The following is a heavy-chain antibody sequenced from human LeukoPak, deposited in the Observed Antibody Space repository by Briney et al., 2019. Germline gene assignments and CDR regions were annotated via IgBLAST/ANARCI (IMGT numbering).Heavy chain of an antibody. CDR3: ARGHIVVVIASSGDFDH. Sequence: GGSLRLSCAASGFSFNNCAMHWVRQAPGKGLEWVAVISHDGTKKYYADSVKGRFTISRDNSKNTVYLQMSSLRAEDTALYYCARGHIVVVIASSGDFDHWGQGTLVTVSS. V-gene: IGHV3-30-3*01. J-gene: IGHJ4*02. CDR2: ISHDGTKK. CDR1: GFSFNNCA. D-gene: IGHD2-21*01.